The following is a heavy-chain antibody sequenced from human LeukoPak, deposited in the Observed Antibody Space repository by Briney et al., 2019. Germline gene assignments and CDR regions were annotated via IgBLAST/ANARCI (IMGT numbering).Heavy chain of an antibody. Sequence: GASVKVSCKASGYRFPSYYIHWVRHGPGRGLECMGWINPNNGATKYAQTFQGSVTLTTDTSLTTVFMELTWLTSDDTATYYCARDHGTDGTTFTLNFDCWGQGTLVTVSS. J-gene: IGHJ4*02. CDR1: GYRFPSYY. V-gene: IGHV1-2*02. CDR2: INPNNGAT. D-gene: IGHD1-1*01. CDR3: ARDHGTDGTTFTLNFDC.